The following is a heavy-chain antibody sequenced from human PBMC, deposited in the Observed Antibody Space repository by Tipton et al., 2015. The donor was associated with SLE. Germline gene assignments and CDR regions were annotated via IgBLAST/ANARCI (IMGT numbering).Heavy chain of an antibody. D-gene: IGHD3-10*01. CDR2: IRFDGNVK. J-gene: IGHJ3*02. CDR3: AKDTGRTAFDI. V-gene: IGHV3-30*02. CDR1: GFPFSRHR. Sequence: SLRLSCAAFGFPFSRHRMHWVRQAPGKSLEWVAFIRFDGNVKQYADSVKGRFTISRDNSKNTLYLQMNSLRAEDTAVYYCAKDTGRTAFDIWGQGTMVTVSS.